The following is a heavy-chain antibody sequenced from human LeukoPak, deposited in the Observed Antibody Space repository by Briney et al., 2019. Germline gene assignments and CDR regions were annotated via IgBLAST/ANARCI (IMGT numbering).Heavy chain of an antibody. CDR3: ARHLTDSSGYYSY. Sequence: GASVKVSCKASGYTFTGYYMDWVRQAPGQGLEWMGWINPNSGGTNYAQKFQGRVTMTRDTSISTAYMELSRLRSDDTAVYYCARHLTDSSGYYSYWGQGTLVTVSS. J-gene: IGHJ4*02. D-gene: IGHD3-22*01. V-gene: IGHV1-2*02. CDR2: INPNSGGT. CDR1: GYTFTGYY.